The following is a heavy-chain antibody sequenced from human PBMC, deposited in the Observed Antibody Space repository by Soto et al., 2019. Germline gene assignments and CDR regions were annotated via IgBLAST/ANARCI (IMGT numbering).Heavy chain of an antibody. V-gene: IGHV3-23*01. Sequence: EVQLLESGGVLVQPGGSLRLSCAASGFTFSRHGMSWVRQAPGKGLEWVSAITGSGGSTYYADSVKGRFTISRDNSKNTLYLQMNSLIAEDTAVYYCATVMGGYVTQYYFDYWGQGTLVTVSS. CDR1: GFTFSRHG. CDR3: ATVMGGYVTQYYFDY. D-gene: IGHD2-21*02. J-gene: IGHJ4*02. CDR2: ITGSGGST.